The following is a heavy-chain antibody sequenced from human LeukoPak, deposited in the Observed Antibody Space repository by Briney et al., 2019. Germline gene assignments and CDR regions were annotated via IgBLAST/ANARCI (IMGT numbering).Heavy chain of an antibody. CDR3: AKGEFYGSGSPDY. V-gene: IGHV3-30*02. J-gene: IGHJ4*02. Sequence: GGSLRLSCAASGFTFSSYGMHWVRQAPGKGLEWVAFIRYDGSNKYYADSVKGRFTISRDNSKNTLYLQMNSLRAEDTAVYYCAKGEFYGSGSPDYWGQGTLVTVSS. D-gene: IGHD3-10*01. CDR2: IRYDGSNK. CDR1: GFTFSSYG.